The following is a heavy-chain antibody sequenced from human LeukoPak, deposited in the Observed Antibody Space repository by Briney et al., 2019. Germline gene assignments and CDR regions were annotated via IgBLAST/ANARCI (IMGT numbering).Heavy chain of an antibody. Sequence: GGSLRLSCAASGLTFSSYWMSWVRQAPGKGLEWVANIKQDGSEKYYVDSVKGRFTISRDNAKNSLYLQMNSLRAEDTAVYYCARIRDYYDSSGYSYGYYGMDVWGQGTTVTVSS. CDR2: IKQDGSEK. J-gene: IGHJ6*02. CDR1: GLTFSSYW. V-gene: IGHV3-7*01. D-gene: IGHD3-22*01. CDR3: ARIRDYYDSSGYSYGYYGMDV.